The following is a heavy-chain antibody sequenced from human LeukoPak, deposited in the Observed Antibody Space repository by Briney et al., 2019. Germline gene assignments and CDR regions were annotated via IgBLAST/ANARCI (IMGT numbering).Heavy chain of an antibody. CDR3: ARDRGTTSSAGYYFDT. V-gene: IGHV3-33*01. CDR2: IWYDGSNK. Sequence: GGSLRLSCAASGFTFSIFGMHWVRQAPRKGLEWVAIIWYDGSNKYYGDSVKGRVTVSRDNSKNTLHLQVNSLRAEDTAVYYCARDRGTTSSAGYYFDTWGQGALVTVSS. D-gene: IGHD6-6*01. J-gene: IGHJ4*02. CDR1: GFTFSIFG.